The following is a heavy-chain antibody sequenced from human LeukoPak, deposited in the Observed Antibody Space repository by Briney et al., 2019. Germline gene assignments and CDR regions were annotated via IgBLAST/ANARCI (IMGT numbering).Heavy chain of an antibody. CDR2: IKQDGSEK. CDR3: ARDWVPLAGTSPNYYYYYYMDV. D-gene: IGHD6-19*01. V-gene: IGHV3-7*01. Sequence: PGGSLRLSCAASGFTFSSYWMSWVRQAPGKGLEWVANIKQDGSEKYYVDSVKGRFTISRDNSKNTLYLQMNSLRAEDTAVYYCARDWVPLAGTSPNYYYYYYMDVWGKGTTVTVSS. CDR1: GFTFSSYW. J-gene: IGHJ6*03.